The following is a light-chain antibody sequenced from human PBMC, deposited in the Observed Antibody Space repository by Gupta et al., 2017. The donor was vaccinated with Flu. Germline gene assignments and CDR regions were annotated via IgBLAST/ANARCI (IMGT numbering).Light chain of an antibody. Sequence: PSSVSASVGETVTITCRASQGISAWLAWYQQKPGKAPKLLMSAASSLESGVPTRFSGSGSGTDFTLTISRLQPEDFATDYCQRTDNFPWTFGQGTKVEIK. CDR1: QGISAW. CDR3: QRTDNFPWT. J-gene: IGKJ1*01. CDR2: AAS. V-gene: IGKV1-12*01.